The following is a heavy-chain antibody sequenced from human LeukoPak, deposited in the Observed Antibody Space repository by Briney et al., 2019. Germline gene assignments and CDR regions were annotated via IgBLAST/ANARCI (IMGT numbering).Heavy chain of an antibody. CDR1: GGSVSGHY. CDR3: ARVGDTSSYYYYFDY. J-gene: IGHJ4*02. CDR2: VHSSGST. D-gene: IGHD3-22*01. V-gene: IGHV4-59*02. Sequence: SSETLSLTCSVSGGSVSGHYWSWVRQPPGKGLEWIGYVHSSGSTSYNPSLKSRVTISVDTSQNKFSLKLTSVTAADTAVYYCARVGDTSSYYYYFDYWGQGTLVTASS.